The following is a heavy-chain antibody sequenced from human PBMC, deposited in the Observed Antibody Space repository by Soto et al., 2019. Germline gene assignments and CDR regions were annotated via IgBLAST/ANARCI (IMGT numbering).Heavy chain of an antibody. Sequence: QVQLQESGPGLVKPSETLSLTCTVSGGSIDSYYWSWIRQSAGKGLEWIGRIYSSGSTNYNPSLNSRVTMSVDTSKTHFSLRLSSVTAADTAVYYCARDRGDYGSADYWGQGTLVTVSS. CDR3: ARDRGDYGSADY. J-gene: IGHJ4*02. D-gene: IGHD3-10*01. CDR1: GGSIDSYY. CDR2: IYSSGST. V-gene: IGHV4-4*07.